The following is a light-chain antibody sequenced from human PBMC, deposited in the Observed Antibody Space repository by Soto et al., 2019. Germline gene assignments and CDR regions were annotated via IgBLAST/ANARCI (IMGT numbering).Light chain of an antibody. V-gene: IGKV3-11*01. CDR3: QQRSNWPPVFT. CDR2: DAS. J-gene: IGKJ4*01. Sequence: EIVLTQSPATLSLSPGERATLSCRASQSVSSYLAWYQQKPGQAPRLLLYDASNRATGIPVRFSGSGSGTDFTLTISSLEPEDFAVYYCQQRSNWPPVFTFGGGTKVEIK. CDR1: QSVSSY.